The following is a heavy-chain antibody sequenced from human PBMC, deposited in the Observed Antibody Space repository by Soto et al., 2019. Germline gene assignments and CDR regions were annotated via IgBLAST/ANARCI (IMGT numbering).Heavy chain of an antibody. CDR1: GGSIINYY. J-gene: IGHJ4*02. Sequence: PSETLSLTCTVSGGSIINYYWSWIRQPPGKGLEWIGYIYYTGSTYYNPSLKSRVTISVDTSKNQFSLKLDSVTAADTAVYFCERHSIWLLLSDYWGQGSLVTVSS. CDR3: ERHSIWLLLSDY. D-gene: IGHD3-22*01. V-gene: IGHV4-59*08. CDR2: IYYTGST.